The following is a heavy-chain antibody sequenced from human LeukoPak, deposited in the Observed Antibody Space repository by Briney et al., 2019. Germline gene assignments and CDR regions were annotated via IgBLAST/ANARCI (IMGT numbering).Heavy chain of an antibody. V-gene: IGHV3-74*01. D-gene: IGHD6-19*01. J-gene: IGHJ6*02. Sequence: SGGSLRLSCAASGFTFSSYWMHWVRQAPGKGLVWVSRINSDGSSTSYADSVKGRFTISRDNAKNTLYLQMNSLRAEDTALYYCAKGWHSSGFYYYYAMDVWGQGTTVTVSS. CDR1: GFTFSSYW. CDR2: INSDGSST. CDR3: AKGWHSSGFYYYYAMDV.